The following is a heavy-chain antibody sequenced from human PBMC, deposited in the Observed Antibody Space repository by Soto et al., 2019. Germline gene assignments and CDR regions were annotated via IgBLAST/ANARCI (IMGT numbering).Heavy chain of an antibody. J-gene: IGHJ4*02. CDR1: GFTFSNYA. CDR3: ARTDKFNSPSSGWATRFDY. CDR2: LTGDGRT. V-gene: IGHV3-23*01. D-gene: IGHD6-19*01. Sequence: EVQLLESGGGLVQPGGSLRLFCAASGFTFSNYAMTWVRQAPGKGLEWVSTLTGDGRTFYFDTVNGRFTIPRDNSKSTLYLQMNSLGAEDTAVYYCARTDKFNSPSSGWATRFDYWGQGTLVTVSA.